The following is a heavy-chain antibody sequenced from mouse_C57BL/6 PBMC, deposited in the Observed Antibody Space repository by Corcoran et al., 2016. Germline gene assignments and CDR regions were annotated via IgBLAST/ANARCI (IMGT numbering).Heavy chain of an antibody. V-gene: IGHV1-75*01. J-gene: IGHJ2*01. CDR3: AIYDYDNY. CDR2: IFPGSGST. CDR1: GYTFTDYY. D-gene: IGHD2-4*01. Sequence: QVQLQQSGPELVKPGASVKVACKASGYTFTDYYINCVKQRPVQGLEWIGWIFPGSGSTYYNEKFMGKSTLTVDKSSSTAYMLLSSLTSEDSAVYFCAIYDYDNYWGQGTTLTVSS.